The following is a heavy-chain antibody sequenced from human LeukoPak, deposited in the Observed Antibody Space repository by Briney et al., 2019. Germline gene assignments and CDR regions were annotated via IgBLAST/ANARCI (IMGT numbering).Heavy chain of an antibody. CDR2: IDNDGTDT. CDR3: TRGGFDHNMDV. Sequence: GGSLRLSCAASGFSLSRYWMHWVRQAPGTGLVWVSYIDNDGTDTNYADSVRGRFTVSRDNAKNTLYLQMNGLRAEDTAVYYWTRGGFDHNMDVWGKGTTVT. V-gene: IGHV3-74*01. CDR1: GFSLSRYW. J-gene: IGHJ6*03. D-gene: IGHD3-9*01.